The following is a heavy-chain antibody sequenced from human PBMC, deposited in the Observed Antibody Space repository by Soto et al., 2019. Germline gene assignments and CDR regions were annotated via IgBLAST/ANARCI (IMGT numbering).Heavy chain of an antibody. D-gene: IGHD2-2*01. V-gene: IGHV3-48*01. CDR1: GFTFSSYS. J-gene: IGHJ6*02. Sequence: HPGGSLRLSCAASGFTFSSYSMNWVRQVPGKGLEWLSYISSSSGTIYYADSVKGRFTISRDNAKNSLYLQMNSLRAEDTAVYYCARDMIVVPVPDYYYGMDVWGQGTTVTVSS. CDR2: ISSSSGTI. CDR3: ARDMIVVPVPDYYYGMDV.